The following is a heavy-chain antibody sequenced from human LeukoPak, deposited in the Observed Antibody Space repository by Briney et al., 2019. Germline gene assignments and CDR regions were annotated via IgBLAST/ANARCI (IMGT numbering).Heavy chain of an antibody. D-gene: IGHD3-10*01. Sequence: AGGSLRLSCAASGFTFSSYAMHWVRQAPGKGLEWVAVISYDGSNKYYADSVKGRFTISRDNSKNTLYLQMNSLRAEDTAVYYCAREEAGARDWGQGTLVTVSS. J-gene: IGHJ4*02. V-gene: IGHV3-30-3*01. CDR2: ISYDGSNK. CDR3: AREEAGARD. CDR1: GFTFSSYA.